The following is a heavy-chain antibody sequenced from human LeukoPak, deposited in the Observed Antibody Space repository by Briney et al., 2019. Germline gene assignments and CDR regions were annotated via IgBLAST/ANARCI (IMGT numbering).Heavy chain of an antibody. CDR3: ARSSPYYGFDY. J-gene: IGHJ4*02. CDR1: GGSISSGGYY. CDR2: IYYSGST. V-gene: IGHV4-31*03. D-gene: IGHD3-10*01. Sequence: PSETLSLTCTVSGGSISSGGYYWSWLRQHPGRGLEGSGYIYYSGSTYYNPSLKRRVTISEKTSKNQFSLKLSSVTAADTAVYYCARSSPYYGFDYWGQGTLVTVSS.